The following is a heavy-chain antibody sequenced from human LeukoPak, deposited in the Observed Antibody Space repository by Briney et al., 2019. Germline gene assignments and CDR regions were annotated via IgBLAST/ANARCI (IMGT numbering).Heavy chain of an antibody. V-gene: IGHV3-9*01. D-gene: IGHD3-22*01. J-gene: IGHJ4*02. CDR2: ISWNSGSI. CDR3: ARDVHLRPNYYDSSGYYDY. CDR1: GFTFDDYA. Sequence: GRSLRLSCAASGFTFDDYAMHWVRQAPGKGLEWVSGISWNSGSIGYADSVKGRFTISRDNAKNTLYLQMNSLRAEDTAVYYCARDVHLRPNYYDSSGYYDYWGQGTLVTVSS.